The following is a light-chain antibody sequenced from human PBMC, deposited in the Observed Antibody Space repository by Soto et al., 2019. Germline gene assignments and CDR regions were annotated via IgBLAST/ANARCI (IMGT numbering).Light chain of an antibody. CDR1: QSVSSN. J-gene: IGKJ5*01. V-gene: IGKV3-15*01. CDR3: QQHNKWPPIN. Sequence: EIVMTQSPATLSVSPGERATLSSRASQSVSSNLAWYQQKPGQAPRLLIYGASTRATGIPARFSGSGSGTEFTLTISSLQSEDFAVYYCQQHNKWPPINFGQGTRLEIK. CDR2: GAS.